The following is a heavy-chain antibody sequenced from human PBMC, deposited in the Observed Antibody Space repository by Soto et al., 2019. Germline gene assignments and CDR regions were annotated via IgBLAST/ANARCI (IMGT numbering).Heavy chain of an antibody. CDR1: GGSISSYY. D-gene: IGHD1-26*01. CDR2: SYYSGST. V-gene: IGHV4-59*01. J-gene: IGHJ4*02. CDR3: AGTGSLVDY. Sequence: QVQLQESGPGLVKPSETLSLTCTVSGGSISSYYWSWIRQPPGKGLEWIGYSYYSGSTNYNPSLKIRVTLSVDTSKNQFSLKLSSVTAADTAVYYCAGTGSLVDYWGQGTLVTVSS.